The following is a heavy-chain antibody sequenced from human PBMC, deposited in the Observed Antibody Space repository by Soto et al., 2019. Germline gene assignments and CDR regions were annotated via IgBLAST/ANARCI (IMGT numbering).Heavy chain of an antibody. J-gene: IGHJ5*02. CDR3: ARGSTTGYSSCWYPFSPPVWFDP. D-gene: IGHD6-19*01. V-gene: IGHV4-34*01. CDR1: GGSFSGYY. Sequence: QVQLQQWGAGLLKPSETLSHTCAVYGGSFSGYYWSWIRQPPGKGLEWIGEINHSGSTNYNPSLKSAVTISVDTSKKQFSLKLSSVTAADTAVYYCARGSTTGYSSCWYPFSPPVWFDPWGQGTLVTVSS. CDR2: INHSGST.